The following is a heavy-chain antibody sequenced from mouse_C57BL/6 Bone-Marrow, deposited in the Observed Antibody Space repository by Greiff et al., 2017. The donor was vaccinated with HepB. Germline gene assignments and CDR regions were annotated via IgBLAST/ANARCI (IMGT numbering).Heavy chain of an antibody. CDR3: TRGVRWLPYFDY. CDR1: GYTFTDYE. D-gene: IGHD2-3*01. V-gene: IGHV1-15*01. Sequence: QVQLQQSGAELVRPGASVTLSCKASGYTFTDYEMHWVKQTPVHGLEWIGAIDPETGGTAYNQKFKGKAILTADKSSSTAYMELRSLTSEDSAVYYCTRGVRWLPYFDYWGQGTTLTVSS. CDR2: IDPETGGT. J-gene: IGHJ2*01.